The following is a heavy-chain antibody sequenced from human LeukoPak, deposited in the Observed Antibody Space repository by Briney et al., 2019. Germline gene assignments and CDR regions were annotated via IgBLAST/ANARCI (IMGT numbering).Heavy chain of an antibody. V-gene: IGHV1-2*02. Sequence: ASVKVSCKASGYTFTGYYMHWVRQAPGQGLEWMGWINPNSGGINYAQKFQGRVTMTRDTSISTAYMELSRLRSDDTAVYYCAREALDGTTPFDYWGQGTLVTVSS. CDR1: GYTFTGYY. CDR2: INPNSGGI. D-gene: IGHD1-7*01. CDR3: AREALDGTTPFDY. J-gene: IGHJ4*02.